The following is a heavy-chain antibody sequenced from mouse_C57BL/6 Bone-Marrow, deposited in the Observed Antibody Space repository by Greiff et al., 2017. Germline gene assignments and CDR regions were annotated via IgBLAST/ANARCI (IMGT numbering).Heavy chain of an antibody. CDR2: FHPSDSHT. J-gene: IGHJ3*01. D-gene: IGHD2-4*01. V-gene: IGHV1-69*01. Sequence: QVQLQQPGAELVMPGASVKLSCKASGYTFTSYWLHWVKQRPGQGLEWIGVFHPSDSHTNYNQKFKGKTTLTVDNSSSPAYMQLSSRPAEDSADYVCARDYYDYDGWFAYWGQGTLVTVSA. CDR3: ARDYYDYDGWFAY. CDR1: GYTFTSYW.